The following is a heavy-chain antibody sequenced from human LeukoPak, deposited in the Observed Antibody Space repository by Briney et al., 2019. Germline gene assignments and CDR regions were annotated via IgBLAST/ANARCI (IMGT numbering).Heavy chain of an antibody. CDR2: INHSGST. CDR3: ARGRGCSSTSCLGYYFDY. CDR1: GGSFSGYY. Sequence: SETLSLTCAVYGGSFSGYYWSWIRQPPGKGLEWIGEINHSGSTNYNPSLKSRVTISVDTSKNQFSLKLSSVAAADTAVYYCARGRGCSSTSCLGYYFDYWGQGTLVTVSS. V-gene: IGHV4-34*01. D-gene: IGHD2-2*01. J-gene: IGHJ4*02.